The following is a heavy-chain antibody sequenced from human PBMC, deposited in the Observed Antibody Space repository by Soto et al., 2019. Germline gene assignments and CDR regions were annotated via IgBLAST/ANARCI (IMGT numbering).Heavy chain of an antibody. CDR2: ISSSSSYT. V-gene: IGHV3-11*06. J-gene: IGHJ4*02. Sequence: QVQLVESGGGLVKPGGSLRLSCAASGFTFSDYYMSWIRQAPGKGLEWVSYISSSSSYTNYADSVKGRFTISRDNAKNSLYLQMNSLRAEDTAVYYCARDVRRIQGGYDSSPFDYWGQGTLVTVSS. CDR3: ARDVRRIQGGYDSSPFDY. CDR1: GFTFSDYY. D-gene: IGHD5-12*01.